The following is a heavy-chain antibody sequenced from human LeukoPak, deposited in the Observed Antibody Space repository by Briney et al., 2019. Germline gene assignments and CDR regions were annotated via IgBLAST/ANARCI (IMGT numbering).Heavy chain of an antibody. CDR2: IYPGDSAS. Sequence: PGESLKISCKGSGYSFTNYWIGWVRQMPGKGLEGMGIIYPGDSASRYSPSFQGQVTISADKSISTAYLQWSSLKASDTAMYYCARLGYSGYEPFDYWGQGTLVTVSS. CDR1: GYSFTNYW. D-gene: IGHD5-12*01. V-gene: IGHV5-51*01. J-gene: IGHJ4*02. CDR3: ARLGYSGYEPFDY.